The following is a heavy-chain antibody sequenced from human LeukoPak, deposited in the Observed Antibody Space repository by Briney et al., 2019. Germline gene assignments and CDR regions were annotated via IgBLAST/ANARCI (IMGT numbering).Heavy chain of an antibody. V-gene: IGHV1-2*02. Sequence: ASVKVCCKASGYTFTGYYMHWVRQAPGQGLEWMGWINPNSGGTNYAQKFQGRVTMTRDTSISTAYMELSRLRSDDTAVYYCARVNGVVSDAFDIWGQGTMVTVSS. J-gene: IGHJ3*02. D-gene: IGHD3-3*01. CDR3: ARVNGVVSDAFDI. CDR1: GYTFTGYY. CDR2: INPNSGGT.